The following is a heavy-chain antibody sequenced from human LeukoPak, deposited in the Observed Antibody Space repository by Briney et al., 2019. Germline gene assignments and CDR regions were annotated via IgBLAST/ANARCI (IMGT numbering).Heavy chain of an antibody. CDR1: GFTFSSYA. CDR2: ISSNGGST. J-gene: IGHJ3*02. CDR3: ARTSMIVVVPGAFDI. D-gene: IGHD3-22*01. Sequence: PGGSLRLSCAASGFTFSSYAMHWVRQAPGKGLEYVSAISSNGGSTYYANSVKGRFTISRDNSKNTLYLQMGSLRAEDMAVYYCARTSMIVVVPGAFDIWGQGTMVTVSS. V-gene: IGHV3-64*01.